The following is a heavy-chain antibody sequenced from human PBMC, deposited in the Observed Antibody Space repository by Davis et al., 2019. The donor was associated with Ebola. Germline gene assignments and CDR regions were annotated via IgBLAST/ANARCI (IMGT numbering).Heavy chain of an antibody. CDR2: SYTANGNT. D-gene: IGHD7-27*01. J-gene: IGHJ3*02. V-gene: IGHV1-18*04. CDR1: GYNFTDYG. Sequence: ASVKVSCKASGYNFTDYGISWVRQAPGQGLEWVGWSYTANGNTHYAQNLQGRVTMTIDTSTSTAYMELRSLRSDDTAMYYCSRDPWADPFDIWGQGTLVTVSS. CDR3: SRDPWADPFDI.